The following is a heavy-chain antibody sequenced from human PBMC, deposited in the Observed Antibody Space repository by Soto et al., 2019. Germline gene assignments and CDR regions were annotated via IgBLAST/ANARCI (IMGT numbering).Heavy chain of an antibody. D-gene: IGHD3-10*01. J-gene: IGHJ4*02. V-gene: IGHV1-24*01. CDR3: ATDLRSGYYGSGSDYFDY. CDR1: GYTLTELS. CDR2: FDPEDGET. Sequence: ASVKVSCKVSGYTLTELSMHWVRQAPGKGLEWMGGFDPEDGETIYAQKFQGRVTMTEDTSTDTAYMELSSLRSEDTAVYYCATDLRSGYYGSGSDYFDYWGQGTLVTVSS.